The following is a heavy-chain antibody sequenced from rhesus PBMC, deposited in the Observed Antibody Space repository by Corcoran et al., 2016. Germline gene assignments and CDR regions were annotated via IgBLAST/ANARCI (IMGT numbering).Heavy chain of an antibody. D-gene: IGHD5-12*01. CDR1: GFTSGNSD. Sequence: EVQLVESGGGLVQPGGSLSLSCAAPGFTSGNSDFIWISHAPGKGLWWVSLIIWVCSIYSSDSVKGLFTISRDNGKNTLYLQMSSLRVEDTAVYYCAKYPYSYSSAYFDYWGQGVLVTVSS. J-gene: IGHJ4*01. CDR3: AKYPYSYSSAYFDY. V-gene: IGHV3S43*01. CDR2: IIWVCSI.